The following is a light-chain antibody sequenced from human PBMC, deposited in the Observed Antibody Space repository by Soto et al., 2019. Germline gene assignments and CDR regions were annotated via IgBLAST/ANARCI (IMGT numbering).Light chain of an antibody. V-gene: IGKV1-39*01. J-gene: IGKJ5*01. Sequence: QMTHPQSSLSASVGDSVTITCXASQSISISLNWYQLKPGKAPNLLMYGASYLKSGVPTRFSGSGSGTDFTLTISSLQPEDFATYYCQQTYTTPEITFGQGTRLEI. CDR2: GAS. CDR1: QSISIS. CDR3: QQTYTTPEIT.